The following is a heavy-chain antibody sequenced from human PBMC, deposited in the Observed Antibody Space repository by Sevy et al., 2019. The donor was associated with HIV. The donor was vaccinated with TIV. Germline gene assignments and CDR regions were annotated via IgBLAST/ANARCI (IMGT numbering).Heavy chain of an antibody. Sequence: GESLKISCKGSGYTFTTYWIGWVRQMPGKGLEWMGIIYPGDSDTRYSPSFQGQVTISADQSISTAYLKWSRLKASDTAMYYCARLGRGSYWGLDYWGQGTLVTVSS. CDR2: IYPGDSDT. CDR3: ARLGRGSYWGLDY. V-gene: IGHV5-51*01. J-gene: IGHJ4*02. CDR1: GYTFTTYW. D-gene: IGHD1-26*01.